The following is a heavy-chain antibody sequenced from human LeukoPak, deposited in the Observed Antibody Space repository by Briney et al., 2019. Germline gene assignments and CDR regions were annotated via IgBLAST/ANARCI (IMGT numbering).Heavy chain of an antibody. CDR3: ARGTYGLRIDNWFDP. J-gene: IGHJ5*02. CDR1: GFFFSNNA. D-gene: IGHD1-26*01. CDR2: INTDGSST. V-gene: IGHV3-74*01. Sequence: GGSLRLSCAASGFFFSNNAMSWVRQAPGKGLEWVSRINTDGSSTSYADSVKGRFTISRDNAKNTLYLQMNSLRAEDTAVYYCARGTYGLRIDNWFDPWGQGTLLTVSS.